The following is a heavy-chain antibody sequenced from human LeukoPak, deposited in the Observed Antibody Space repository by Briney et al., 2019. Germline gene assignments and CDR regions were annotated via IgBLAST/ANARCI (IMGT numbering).Heavy chain of an antibody. D-gene: IGHD3-10*01. CDR2: ISYTWST. V-gene: IGHV4-59*12. CDR3: ARTDYYGGGIFYYYGSDL. Sequence: SETLSVTCTVSGGSISSFYWSWIRLPPGKGLECIGYISYTWSTNYHPSFKSRVTMSIDTSKNQFSLNMTSVTAADTAVYYCARTDYYGGGIFYYYGSDLWGQGTMVTASS. J-gene: IGHJ3*01. CDR1: GGSISSFY.